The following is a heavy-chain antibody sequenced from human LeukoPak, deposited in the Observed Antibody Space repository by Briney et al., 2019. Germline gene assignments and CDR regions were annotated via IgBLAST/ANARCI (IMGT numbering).Heavy chain of an antibody. CDR3: ARLPQDYYYHGMDV. Sequence: GESLQISCQGSGYDFSTYWIGWVRQMPGKGLEWMGIIYPGDSDTKYSPSFQGQVTISADKSISSAYLQWRSLKSSDTAIYYCARLPQDYYYHGMDVWGQGTTVSVS. CDR1: GYDFSTYW. V-gene: IGHV5-51*01. CDR2: IYPGDSDT. J-gene: IGHJ6*02.